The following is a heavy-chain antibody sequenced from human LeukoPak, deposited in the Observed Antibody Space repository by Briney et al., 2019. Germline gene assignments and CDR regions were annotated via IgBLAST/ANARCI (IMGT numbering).Heavy chain of an antibody. CDR3: ASSHQPRQGYQPLLYYFDY. CDR1: GYTFTSYY. D-gene: IGHD2-21*02. Sequence: ASVKVSCKASGYTFTSYYMHWVRQAPGQGLEWMGWINPNSGGTNYAQKFQGRVTMTRDTSISTAYMELSRLRSDDTAVYYCASSHQPRQGYQPLLYYFDYWGQGTLVTVSS. CDR2: INPNSGGT. J-gene: IGHJ4*02. V-gene: IGHV1-2*02.